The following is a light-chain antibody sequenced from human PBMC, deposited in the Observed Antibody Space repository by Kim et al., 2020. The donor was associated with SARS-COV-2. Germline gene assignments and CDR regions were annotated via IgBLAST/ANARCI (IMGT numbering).Light chain of an antibody. Sequence: PGETARITRGGNTIGSNYVHWDRQRPGQAPVLLIYYNSDRPSGIPERITASNSETTATLTISRVEAGDEADFYYQVWDSSSNFYVVFGGGTQLTVL. CDR2: YNS. CDR3: QVWDSSSNFYVV. CDR1: TIGSNY. J-gene: IGLJ2*01. V-gene: IGLV3-21*01.